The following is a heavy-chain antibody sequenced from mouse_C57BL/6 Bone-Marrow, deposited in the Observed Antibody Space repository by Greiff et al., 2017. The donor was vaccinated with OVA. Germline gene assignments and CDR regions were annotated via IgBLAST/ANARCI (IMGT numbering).Heavy chain of an antibody. CDR2: INPNNGGT. CDR1: GYTFTDYY. V-gene: IGHV1-26*01. D-gene: IGHD1-1*01. J-gene: IGHJ4*01. Sequence: VQLQQSGPELVKPGASVKISCKASGYTFTDYYMNWVKQSHGKSLEWIGDINPNNGGTSYNQKFKGKATLTVDKSSSTAYMELRSLTSEDSAVYYCAATVVEGDYAMDYWGQGTSVTVSS. CDR3: AATVVEGDYAMDY.